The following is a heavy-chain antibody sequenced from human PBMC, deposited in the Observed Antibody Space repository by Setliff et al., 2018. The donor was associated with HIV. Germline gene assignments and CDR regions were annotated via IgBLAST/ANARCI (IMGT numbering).Heavy chain of an antibody. CDR1: GGSITNADYY. CDR2: IYYSGNT. D-gene: IGHD1-1*01. Sequence: SETLSLTCAVSGGSITNADYYWSWIRQPPGKGLEWIGYIYYSGNTYYNPALKSRVVISIDTSSNQFSLNLNSVTAAETAVYFCAREKHWNGPFDYWGQGKLVTVS. CDR3: AREKHWNGPFDY. J-gene: IGHJ4*02. V-gene: IGHV4-30-4*08.